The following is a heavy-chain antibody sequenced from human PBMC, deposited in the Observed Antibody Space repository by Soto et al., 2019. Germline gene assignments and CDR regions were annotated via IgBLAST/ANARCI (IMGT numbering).Heavy chain of an antibody. Sequence: SETLSLTCTVSGGSISSGGYYWSWIRQDPGKGLEWIGYIYYSGSTYYNPSLKSRVTISVDTSKNQFSLKLSSVTAADTAVYYCARVRCSSTSCYLGPNYYYYYMDVWGKGTTVTVSS. V-gene: IGHV4-31*03. J-gene: IGHJ6*03. CDR1: GGSISSGGYY. CDR2: IYYSGST. D-gene: IGHD2-2*01. CDR3: ARVRCSSTSCYLGPNYYYYYMDV.